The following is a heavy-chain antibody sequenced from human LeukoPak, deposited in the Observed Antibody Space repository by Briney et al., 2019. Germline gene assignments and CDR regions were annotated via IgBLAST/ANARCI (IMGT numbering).Heavy chain of an antibody. D-gene: IGHD3-16*01. V-gene: IGHV3-7*03. CDR2: MKRDGSEI. Sequence: GGSLRLSCSASGFTFSTYWMSWVRQAPGKGLEWVANMKRDGSEIYYVDSVRGRFTISRDNARNSLYLQMNSLRAEDTAVYYCAKDRRGLANLDYWGQGTLVTVSS. CDR3: AKDRRGLANLDY. J-gene: IGHJ4*02. CDR1: GFTFSTYW.